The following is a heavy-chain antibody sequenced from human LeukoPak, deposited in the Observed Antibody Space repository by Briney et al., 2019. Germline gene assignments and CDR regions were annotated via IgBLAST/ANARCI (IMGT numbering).Heavy chain of an antibody. CDR3: ARGGNFDWLSMNWFDP. Sequence: ASVKVSCKASGFTSTTYGISWVRQAPGQGLEWMGWISAYNGNTKYPRNFQGRVTMTTDTSTSTAYMELRSLRSDDTAVYYCARGGNFDWLSMNWFDPWGQGTLVTVSS. V-gene: IGHV1-18*01. CDR2: ISAYNGNT. J-gene: IGHJ5*02. D-gene: IGHD3-9*01. CDR1: GFTSTTYG.